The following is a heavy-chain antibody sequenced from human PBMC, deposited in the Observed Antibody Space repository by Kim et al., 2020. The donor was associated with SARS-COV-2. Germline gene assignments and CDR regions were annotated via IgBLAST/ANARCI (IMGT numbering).Heavy chain of an antibody. J-gene: IGHJ4*01. CDR3: ARGIVDIVATMLFDY. D-gene: IGHD5-12*01. V-gene: IGHV3-30*03. Sequence: GGSLRLSCAASGFTFSSYGMHWVRQAPGKGLEWVAVISYDGSNKYYADSVKGRFTISRDNSKNTLYLQMNSLRAEDTAVYYCARGIVDIVATMLFDYWG. CDR2: ISYDGSNK. CDR1: GFTFSSYG.